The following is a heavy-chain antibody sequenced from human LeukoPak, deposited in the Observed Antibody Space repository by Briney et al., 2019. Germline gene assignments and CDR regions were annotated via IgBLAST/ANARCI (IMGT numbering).Heavy chain of an antibody. CDR1: GYTFTNYN. J-gene: IGHJ3*02. D-gene: IGHD3-22*01. CDR3: ARVVWNYYDSSGYGAFDI. Sequence: VASEKISCTASGYTFTNYNIHWGRHAPRQGLEWLGIINPSGGSTNNAHKYQSRVTMTRGTSPTTEHMERCSRRPEDTAVYYCARVVWNYYDSSGYGAFDIWGQGTMVTVSS. V-gene: IGHV1-46*01. CDR2: INPSGGST.